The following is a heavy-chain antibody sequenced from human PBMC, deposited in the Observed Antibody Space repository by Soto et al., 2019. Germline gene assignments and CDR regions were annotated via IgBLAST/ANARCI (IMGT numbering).Heavy chain of an antibody. D-gene: IGHD6-13*01. J-gene: IGHJ4*02. CDR1: GYTFTNYA. V-gene: IGHV1-18*01. CDR2: ISAYNGNT. Sequence: QVQLVQSGAEVKKPGASVKVSCTASGYTFTNYAFSWVRQAPGQGLEWMGWISAYNGNTNYPQKLQGRVTMTTDTSTSTAYMELRSLRSDDTAVYYCARDLAAAGPFECGGQGTLVTVSA. CDR3: ARDLAAAGPFEC.